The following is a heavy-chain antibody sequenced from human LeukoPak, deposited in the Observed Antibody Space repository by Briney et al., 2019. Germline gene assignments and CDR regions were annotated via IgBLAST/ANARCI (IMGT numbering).Heavy chain of an antibody. V-gene: IGHV4-30-2*01. D-gene: IGHD3-10*01. J-gene: IGHJ4*02. CDR1: GGSISSGGYS. CDR3: ARDRRYYGSGSYHDY. CDR2: IYHSGST. Sequence: PSQTLSLTCAVAGGSISSGGYSWSWIRQPPGKGLEWIGYIYHSGSTYYNPSLKSRVTISLDTSKNQFSLKLSSVTAADTAVYYCARDRRYYGSGSYHDYWGQGTLVTVSS.